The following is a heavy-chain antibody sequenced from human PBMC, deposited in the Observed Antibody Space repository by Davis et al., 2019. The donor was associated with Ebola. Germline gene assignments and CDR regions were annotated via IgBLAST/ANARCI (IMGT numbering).Heavy chain of an antibody. Sequence: MPSETLSLTCTVSGGSISSSSSYWGWIRQPPGKGLEWIGNMFYSGSTYYNPSLKSRVTISVDTSKNQFSLTVSSVTAADTAVYYCARGHSYGSMVYGMDVWGQGTTVTVSS. CDR1: GGSISSSSSY. V-gene: IGHV4-39*01. CDR2: MFYSGST. CDR3: ARGHSYGSMVYGMDV. J-gene: IGHJ6*02. D-gene: IGHD5-18*01.